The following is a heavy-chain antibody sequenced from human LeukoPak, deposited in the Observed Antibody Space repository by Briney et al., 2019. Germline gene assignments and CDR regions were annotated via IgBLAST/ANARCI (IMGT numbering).Heavy chain of an antibody. Sequence: SETLSLTCTVSGDSINNYYWSWIRQPAGKGLEWIGRLYTSGSTYYNPSLKSRVTMSVDTSKKQFSLRLSSVTAADTAVYYCAREGPPPGNWFDPWGQGTLVTVSS. V-gene: IGHV4-4*07. CDR3: AREGPPPGNWFDP. CDR2: LYTSGST. CDR1: GDSINNYY. J-gene: IGHJ5*01.